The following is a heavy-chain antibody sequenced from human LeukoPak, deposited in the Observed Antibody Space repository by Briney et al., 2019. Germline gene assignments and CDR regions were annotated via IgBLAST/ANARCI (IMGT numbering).Heavy chain of an antibody. D-gene: IGHD2-2*01. Sequence: PGGSLRLSCAASGFTFSSYSMNWVRQAPGKGLEWVSSISSSSSYIYYADSVKGRFTISRDNAKNSLYLQMNSLRAEDTAVYYCARAVVVPAATAYYYMDVWGKGTTVTVSS. CDR2: ISSSSSYI. J-gene: IGHJ6*03. V-gene: IGHV3-21*01. CDR3: ARAVVVPAATAYYYMDV. CDR1: GFTFSSYS.